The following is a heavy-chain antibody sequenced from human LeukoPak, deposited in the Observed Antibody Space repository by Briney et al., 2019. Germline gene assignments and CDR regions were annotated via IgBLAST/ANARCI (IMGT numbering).Heavy chain of an antibody. D-gene: IGHD3-10*01. Sequence: PSETLSLTCAVYGGSFSGYYWSWIRQPPGKGLEWIGEINHSGSTNYNPSLKSRVTISVDTSKNQFSLKLSSVTAADTAVYYCAGESRNGSGNYWGQGTLVTVSS. J-gene: IGHJ4*02. CDR3: AGESRNGSGNY. CDR1: GGSFSGYY. CDR2: INHSGST. V-gene: IGHV4-34*01.